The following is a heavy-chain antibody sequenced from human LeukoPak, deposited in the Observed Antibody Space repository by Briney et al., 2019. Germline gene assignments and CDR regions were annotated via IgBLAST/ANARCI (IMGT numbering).Heavy chain of an antibody. CDR3: ARKKSGYKPFDY. D-gene: IGHD5-12*01. J-gene: IGHJ4*02. V-gene: IGHV4-28*01. CDR2: IYYSEST. CDR1: GSSIGTSHW. Sequence: SDTLSLTCTVSGSSIGTSHWWGWFRQPPGKGLEWIANIYYSESTSYNPSLESRVTMSVDMSNNQIAPQLCALTAVDRAVFYCARKKSGYKPFDYWGQGTLVTVSS.